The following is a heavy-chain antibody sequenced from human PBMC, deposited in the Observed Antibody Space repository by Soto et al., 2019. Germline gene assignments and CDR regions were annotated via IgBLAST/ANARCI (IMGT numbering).Heavy chain of an antibody. V-gene: IGHV3-48*02. D-gene: IGHD5-18*01. CDR3: ARAALYGYDW. CDR1: GFTFSNYG. CDR2: IGSRSNTI. J-gene: IGHJ4*02. Sequence: GGSLRLSCAASGFTFSNYGMNWVRQAPGKGLEWVSYIGSRSNTIHYADSVKGRFTISRDNAKNSLYPQMNSLRDEDTAVYYCARAALYGYDWWGQGTLVTVSS.